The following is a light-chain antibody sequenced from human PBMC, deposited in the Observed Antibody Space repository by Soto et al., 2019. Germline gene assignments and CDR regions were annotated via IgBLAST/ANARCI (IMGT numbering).Light chain of an antibody. CDR3: QQRSKMPLT. CDR1: QSVSSSY. V-gene: IGKV3D-20*02. CDR2: GAS. J-gene: IGKJ1*01. Sequence: EIVLTQSPGTLSLSPGESATLSCRASQSVSSSYLAWYQQKPGQAPRLLIYGASSRATGIPDRFSGSGSETDFTLTITRLEPEDFAMYYCQQRSKMPLTFGHGTKVDIK.